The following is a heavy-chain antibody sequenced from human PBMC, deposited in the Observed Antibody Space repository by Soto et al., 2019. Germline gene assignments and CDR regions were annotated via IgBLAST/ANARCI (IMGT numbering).Heavy chain of an antibody. J-gene: IGHJ4*02. CDR1: GFIFSADG. CDR2: ISADGSNI. Sequence: GGSLRLSCAASGFIFSADGMHWVRQAPGKGLEWVAVISADGSNIYYADSVKGRFTISRDNSKNTLYLQMNSLRAEDTALYYCANKQTGSIWELPAHWGQGTLVTVSS. D-gene: IGHD3-16*01. CDR3: ANKQTGSIWELPAH. V-gene: IGHV3-30*18.